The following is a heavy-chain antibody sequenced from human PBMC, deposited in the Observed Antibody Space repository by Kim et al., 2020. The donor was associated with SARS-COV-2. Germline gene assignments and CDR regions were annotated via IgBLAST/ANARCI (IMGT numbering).Heavy chain of an antibody. V-gene: IGHV3-21*01. CDR1: GFTFSSYS. Sequence: GGSLRLSCAASGFTFSSYSMNWVRQAPGKGLEWVSSISSSSSYIYYADSVKGRFTISRDNAKNSLYLQMNSLRAKDTAVYYCAKDIRFYNDGTGYYLIDYWGQGTLVTVSS. CDR2: ISSSSSYI. J-gene: IGHJ4*02. CDR3: AKDIRFYNDGTGYYLIDY. D-gene: IGHD3-22*01.